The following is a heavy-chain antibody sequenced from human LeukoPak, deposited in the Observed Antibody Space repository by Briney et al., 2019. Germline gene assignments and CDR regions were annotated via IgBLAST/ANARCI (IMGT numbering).Heavy chain of an antibody. CDR3: SGGLDSRKLGY. V-gene: IGHV4-31*03. D-gene: IGHD3-22*01. Sequence: PSETLSLTCTVSGASFNSDDQYWNWIRQSPGKGLEWIGSIHPSGLLYNNPSLESRVTLSRDPSKSQFSLKLTSVTAAETAVYFGSGGLDSRKLGYWGEGSLVTVSS. CDR1: GASFNSDDQY. CDR2: IHPSGLL. J-gene: IGHJ4*02.